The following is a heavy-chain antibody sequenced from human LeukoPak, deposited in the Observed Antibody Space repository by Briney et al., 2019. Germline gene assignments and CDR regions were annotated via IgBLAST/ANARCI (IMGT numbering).Heavy chain of an antibody. Sequence: ASVKVSCKASGYTFTGYYMHWVRQAPGQGLEWMGWINPNSGGTNHAQKFQGRVTMTRDTSISTAYMELSRLRSDDTAVYYCARGRHWKPFDYWGQGTLVTVSS. CDR1: GYTFTGYY. D-gene: IGHD1-1*01. V-gene: IGHV1-2*02. CDR2: INPNSGGT. CDR3: ARGRHWKPFDY. J-gene: IGHJ4*02.